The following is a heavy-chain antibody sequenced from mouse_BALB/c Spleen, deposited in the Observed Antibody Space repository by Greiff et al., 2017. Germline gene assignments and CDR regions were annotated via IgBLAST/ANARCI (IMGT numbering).Heavy chain of an antibody. D-gene: IGHD1-1*01. CDR3: ARPGSSYGAMDY. V-gene: IGHV5-17*02. CDR1: GFTFSSFG. J-gene: IGHJ4*01. Sequence: EVMLVESGGGLVQPGGSRKLSCAASGFTFSSFGMHWVRQAPEKGLEWVAYISSGSSTIYYADPVKGRFTISRDNPKNTLFLQMTSLRSEDTAMYYCARPGSSYGAMDYWGQGTSVTVSS. CDR2: ISSGSSTI.